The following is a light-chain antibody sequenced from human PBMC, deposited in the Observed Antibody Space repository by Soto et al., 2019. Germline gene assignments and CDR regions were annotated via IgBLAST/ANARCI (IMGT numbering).Light chain of an antibody. J-gene: IGKJ1*01. CDR1: QSVSSD. CDR2: DVS. Sequence: VVLTQSPATLSVSPGERATLSCRASQSVSSDLAWFQQKPGQAPRLLIYDVSTRATGIPARFSGSGSGTEFTLTISCLQSEYFSVYYCHQYNNWKTFGQGTKVEIK. CDR3: HQYNNWKT. V-gene: IGKV3-15*01.